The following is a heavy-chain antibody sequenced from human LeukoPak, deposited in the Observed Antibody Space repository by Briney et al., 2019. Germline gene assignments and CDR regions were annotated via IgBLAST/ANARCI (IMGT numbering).Heavy chain of an antibody. D-gene: IGHD2-2*02. Sequence: GGSLRLSCAASGFKFDDYGMSWVRHVPGKGLEWVSGINWNGGSRGYADSVKGRFTISRDNAKNSVYLQMNSLRSEDTAFYHCARDRCSSTSCYNTPNWFDPWGQGTLVTVSS. CDR1: GFKFDDYG. V-gene: IGHV3-20*01. J-gene: IGHJ5*02. CDR2: INWNGGSR. CDR3: ARDRCSSTSCYNTPNWFDP.